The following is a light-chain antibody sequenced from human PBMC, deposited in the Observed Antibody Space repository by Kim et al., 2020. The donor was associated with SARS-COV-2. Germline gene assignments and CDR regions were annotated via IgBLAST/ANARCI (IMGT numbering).Light chain of an antibody. CDR1: QSVGNS. V-gene: IGKV3-15*01. CDR2: GAS. J-gene: IGKJ4*01. Sequence: IVMTQSPVTLSVSPGERATLSCRASQSVGNSLAWYQQKPGQAPRLLIYGASARATGIPARFSGSGSGTEFTLTITSLQSEDFATYYCQQYTDWSPLTFGGGTKVDLK. CDR3: QQYTDWSPLT.